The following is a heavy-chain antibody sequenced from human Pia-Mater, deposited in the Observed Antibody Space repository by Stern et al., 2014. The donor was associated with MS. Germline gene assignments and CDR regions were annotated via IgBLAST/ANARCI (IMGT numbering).Heavy chain of an antibody. J-gene: IGHJ6*02. V-gene: IGHV1-18*01. D-gene: IGHD3-3*01. CDR1: GYTFTSYG. Sequence: VQLVESGAEVKKPGASVKVSCKASGYTFTSYGISWVRQAPGQGLEWMGWISAYNGNTNYAQKLQGRVTMTTDTSTSTAYMELRSLRSDDTAVYYCARVVLEWSTPWVGYYYYGMDVWGQGTTVTVSS. CDR3: ARVVLEWSTPWVGYYYYGMDV. CDR2: ISAYNGNT.